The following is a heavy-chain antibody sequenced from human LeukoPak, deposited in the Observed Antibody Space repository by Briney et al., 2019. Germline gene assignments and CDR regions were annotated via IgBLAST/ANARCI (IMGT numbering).Heavy chain of an antibody. D-gene: IGHD5-24*01. V-gene: IGHV4-34*01. Sequence: SETLSLTCAVYGGSFSGYHWSWIRQPPGKGLEWIGETNHSGSTNYNPSLLSRVTISVDTTKNQFSLKMSSVTAADTAVYYCARGQERDGYKVYYFDYWGQGTLVTVSS. CDR3: ARGQERDGYKVYYFDY. CDR2: TNHSGST. J-gene: IGHJ4*02. CDR1: GGSFSGYH.